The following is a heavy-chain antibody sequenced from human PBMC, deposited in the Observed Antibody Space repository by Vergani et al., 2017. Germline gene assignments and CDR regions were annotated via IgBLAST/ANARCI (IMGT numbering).Heavy chain of an antibody. D-gene: IGHD2-2*01. Sequence: EVQLLESGGGLVQPGGSLRLSCAASGFTFSSYAMSWVRRAPGKGLEWVSAISGSGGSTYYADAVKGRFTISRDNSKNTLYLQMNSLRAEDTAVYYCAKDQMVSSTSAGKGRGTFFDYWGQGTLVTVSS. J-gene: IGHJ4*02. CDR2: ISGSGGST. V-gene: IGHV3-23*01. CDR3: AKDQMVSSTSAGKGRGTFFDY. CDR1: GFTFSSYA.